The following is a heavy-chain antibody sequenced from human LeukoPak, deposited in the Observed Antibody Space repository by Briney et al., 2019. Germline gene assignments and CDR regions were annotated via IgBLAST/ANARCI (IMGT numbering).Heavy chain of an antibody. V-gene: IGHV3-48*04. CDR1: GFTFSSYS. D-gene: IGHD3-22*01. Sequence: GGSLRLSCAASGFTFSSYSMNWVRQAPGKGLEWVSYICSSSSTIYYAGSVRGRFTISRDNAKNSLYLQVNSLRAEDTAVYYCARASYDSGSYYLGAGARADYWGQGTLVTVSS. J-gene: IGHJ4*02. CDR2: ICSSSSTI. CDR3: ARASYDSGSYYLGAGARADY.